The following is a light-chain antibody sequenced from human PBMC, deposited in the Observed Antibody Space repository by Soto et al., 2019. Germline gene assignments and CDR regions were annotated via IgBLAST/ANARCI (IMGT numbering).Light chain of an antibody. CDR1: SSDVGGYRY. CDR3: SSYTSTSAYVV. V-gene: IGLV2-14*01. Sequence: QSVLTQTASVSGSPGQSITISCTGTSSDVGGYRYVSWYQQHPGKVPKFIIYDVSNRPSGISDRFSGSKSANTVSLTISGLQAEDEADYYCSSYTSTSAYVVFGGGTKVTVL. CDR2: DVS. J-gene: IGLJ2*01.